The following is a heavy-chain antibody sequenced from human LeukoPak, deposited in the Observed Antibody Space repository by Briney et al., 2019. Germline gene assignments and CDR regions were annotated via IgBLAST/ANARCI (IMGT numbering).Heavy chain of an antibody. V-gene: IGHV3-30*19. CDR1: GFTFSSYG. CDR3: ATSITMVRGVIIKGIDY. D-gene: IGHD3-10*01. J-gene: IGHJ4*02. Sequence: HTGGSLRLSCAASGFTFSSYGMHWVRQAPGKGLEWVAVISYDGSNKYYADSVKGRFTISRDNSKNTLYLQMNSLRAEDTAVYYCATSITMVRGVIIKGIDYWGQGTLVTVSS. CDR2: ISYDGSNK.